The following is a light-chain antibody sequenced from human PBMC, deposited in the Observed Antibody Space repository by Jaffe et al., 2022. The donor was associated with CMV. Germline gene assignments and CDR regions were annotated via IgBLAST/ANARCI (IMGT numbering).Light chain of an antibody. V-gene: IGKV1-39*01. CDR3: QQSYSIPHT. J-gene: IGKJ3*01. CDR2: AAS. Sequence: DIQVTQSPSSLSASVGDRVTMTCRTSQSISSYLNWYQQRPGKAPKLLIYAASNLQSGVPSRFSGSRSGTEFTLTISDLQREDFATYFCQQSYSIPHTFGPGTRVDIK. CDR1: QSISSY.